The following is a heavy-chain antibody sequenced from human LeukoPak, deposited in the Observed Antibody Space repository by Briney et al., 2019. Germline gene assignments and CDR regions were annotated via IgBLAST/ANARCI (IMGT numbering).Heavy chain of an antibody. CDR2: ISSTGSST. J-gene: IGHJ4*02. CDR1: GFAFSSYT. D-gene: IGHD2-15*01. CDR3: AILGGLGYCSGGSCYPPFDS. V-gene: IGHV3-64*01. Sequence: GGSLRLSCAASGFAFSSYTIHWVRQAPGKGLEYVSGISSTGSSTYYAKSVRDRFTISRDNSKNTPYLQVGSLRAEDTAVYYCAILGGLGYCSGGSCYPPFDSWGQGTLLTVSS.